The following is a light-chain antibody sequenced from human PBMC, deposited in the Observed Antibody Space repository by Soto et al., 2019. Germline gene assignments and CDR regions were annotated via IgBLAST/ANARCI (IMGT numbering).Light chain of an antibody. Sequence: DIQMTQSPFSLSASVGDRVTIPCRASQSISSYLNWYQQKPGKAPKLLIYAASSLQSGVPSRFSGSGFGTDFTLTISSLQPDDFATYYCQQSFSTPLTFGGGTKVEI. V-gene: IGKV1-39*01. CDR1: QSISSY. J-gene: IGKJ4*01. CDR3: QQSFSTPLT. CDR2: AAS.